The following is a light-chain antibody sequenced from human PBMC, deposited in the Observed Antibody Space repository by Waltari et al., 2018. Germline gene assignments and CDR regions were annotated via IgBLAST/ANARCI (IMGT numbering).Light chain of an antibody. Sequence: SSELTQDPAVSVALGPTVRITCQGDSLRKYYVSWFHQKPGQAPALVIYGKNNRPSGIPDRFSASSSGSTASLTIIGAQAEDEADYYCHSRDSSGDVLIGGGTKLTVV. CDR2: GKN. CDR3: HSRDSSGDVL. V-gene: IGLV3-19*01. CDR1: SLRKYY. J-gene: IGLJ2*01.